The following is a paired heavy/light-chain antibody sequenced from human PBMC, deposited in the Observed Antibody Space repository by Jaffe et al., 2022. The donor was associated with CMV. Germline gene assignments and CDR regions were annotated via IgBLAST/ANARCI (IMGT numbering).Light chain of an antibody. Sequence: EIVLTQSPATLSLFPGERATLSCRASQSVSRYLAWYQHKPGQAPRLLIYDASNRASGIPARFSGSGSGTDFTLTISSLEPEDFAVYYCQHRSTWPRTFGQGTKV. CDR3: QHRSTWPRT. V-gene: IGKV3-11*01. CDR2: DAS. J-gene: IGKJ1*01. CDR1: QSVSRY.
Heavy chain of an antibody. D-gene: IGHD5-12*01. CDR3: ARGAADRDGYNEYNYFDL. CDR1: GFSVRSNY. V-gene: IGHV3-66*01. J-gene: IGHJ5*02. CDR2: IYSGHDGGST. Sequence: ELLLVESGGGLVQPGGSLRLSCAPSGFSVRSNYMSWVRQAPGKGLEWVSVIYSGHDGGSTYYADSVRGRFTISRDDSENTVYLQMNSLRAEDTAVYYCARGAADRDGYNEYNYFDLWGQGTLVTVSS.